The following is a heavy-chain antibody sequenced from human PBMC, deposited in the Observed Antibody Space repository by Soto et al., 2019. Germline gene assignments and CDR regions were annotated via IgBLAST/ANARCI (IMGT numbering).Heavy chain of an antibody. D-gene: IGHD4-17*01. J-gene: IGHJ6*02. Sequence: PSETLSLTCTVSGGSISSGGYYWSWIRQHPGKGLEWIGYIYYSGSTYYNPSLKSRVTISVDTSKNQFSLKLSSVTAADTAVYYCARDSDYGDYYGMDVWGQGTTVTV. CDR2: IYYSGST. CDR1: GGSISSGGYY. V-gene: IGHV4-31*03. CDR3: ARDSDYGDYYGMDV.